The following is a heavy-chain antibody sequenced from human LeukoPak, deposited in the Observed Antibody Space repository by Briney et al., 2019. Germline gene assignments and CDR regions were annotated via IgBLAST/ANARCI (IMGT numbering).Heavy chain of an antibody. V-gene: IGHV1-2*02. Sequence: ASVKVSCTASGYTFTGYYMHWVRQAPGQGLEWMGWINPNSGSTNYAQKFQGRFTMTRDTSISTAYMELSRLRSDDTAVYYCAREIYDFWSGYYSEGQGHDAFDIWGQGTMVTVSS. CDR1: GYTFTGYY. J-gene: IGHJ3*02. CDR3: AREIYDFWSGYYSEGQGHDAFDI. CDR2: INPNSGST. D-gene: IGHD3-3*01.